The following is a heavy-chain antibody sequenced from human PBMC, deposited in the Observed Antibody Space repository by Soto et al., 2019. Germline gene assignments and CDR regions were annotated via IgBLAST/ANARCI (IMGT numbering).Heavy chain of an antibody. D-gene: IGHD1-26*01. V-gene: IGHV4-39*01. CDR1: GGSISSSSYY. J-gene: IGHJ5*02. Sequence: PSETLSLTCTVSGGSISSSSYYWGWIRQPPGKGLEWIGGIYYSGSTYYNPSLKSRVTISVDTSKNQFSLKLSSVTAADTAVYYCARHTREYSGSYTWWFDPWGQGTLVTVSS. CDR3: ARHTREYSGSYTWWFDP. CDR2: IYYSGST.